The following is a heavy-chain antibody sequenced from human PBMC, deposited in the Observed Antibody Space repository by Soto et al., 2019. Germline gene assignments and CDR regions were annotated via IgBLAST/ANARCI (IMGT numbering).Heavy chain of an antibody. CDR2: INPSGGST. CDR1: GYTYTSYN. V-gene: IGHV1-46*01. CDR3: VRYSGYDQRIFDY. J-gene: IGHJ4*02. D-gene: IGHD5-12*01. Sequence: ASLKVAFEGSGYTYTSYNMVGVRQAPGQGLEWMGIINPSGGSTSYAQKFQGRVTMTRDTSTSTVYMELSSLRSEDTAVYYCVRYSGYDQRIFDYWGQGTLVTVSS.